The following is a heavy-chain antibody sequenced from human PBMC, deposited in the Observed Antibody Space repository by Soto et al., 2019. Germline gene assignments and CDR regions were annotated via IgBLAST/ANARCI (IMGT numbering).Heavy chain of an antibody. J-gene: IGHJ1*01. CDR3: VSDGDGSCGSDCFRHFKH. Sequence: GGSLRLSCVASEFSLSPNWMSWVSQAPGKGLEWVATIKEDGSAARYVDSARDRFLISRDNTKNSLYLQMTNLSVEDTAIYYCVSDGDGSCGSDCFRHFKHWGRGTGVTVS. CDR1: EFSLSPNW. CDR2: IKEDGSAA. D-gene: IGHD5-12*01. V-gene: IGHV3-7*03.